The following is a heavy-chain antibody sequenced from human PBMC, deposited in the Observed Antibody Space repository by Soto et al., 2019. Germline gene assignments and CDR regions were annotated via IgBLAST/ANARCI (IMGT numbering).Heavy chain of an antibody. Sequence: EVQLLESGENLVQPGGSLRLSCAASGFTFSSYAMSWVRQAPGKGLEWVSAIGGSGGSTYYADSVKGRFTISRDNSKNTLFLQMNSLRAEDTAVYYCAKDPYYYDTSEMDVWGQGTTVTVSS. V-gene: IGHV3-23*01. CDR2: IGGSGGST. J-gene: IGHJ6*02. CDR3: AKDPYYYDTSEMDV. CDR1: GFTFSSYA. D-gene: IGHD3-22*01.